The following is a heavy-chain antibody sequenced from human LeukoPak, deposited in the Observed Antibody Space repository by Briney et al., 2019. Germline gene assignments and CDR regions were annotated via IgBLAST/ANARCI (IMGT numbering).Heavy chain of an antibody. CDR1: GGSFSGYY. CDR3: AREGGDPRWLDP. J-gene: IGHJ5*02. D-gene: IGHD6-25*01. CDR2: IHYSGSA. Sequence: SETLSLTCAVYGGSFSGYYWSWIRQSPGKGLEWIAEIHYSGSASYNPSLKSRVTISGDPSKNQVSLRVTSVTAADTAVYSCAREGGDPRWLDPWGQGTLVTVSS. V-gene: IGHV4-34*01.